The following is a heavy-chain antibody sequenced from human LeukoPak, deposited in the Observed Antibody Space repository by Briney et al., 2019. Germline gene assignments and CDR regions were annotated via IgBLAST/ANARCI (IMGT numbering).Heavy chain of an antibody. D-gene: IGHD4-11*01. CDR1: GDTFTTYD. Sequence: ASVKVSCKVSGDTFTTYDINWVRQATGQGLEWMGWMNPNSGNTGYAQKFQGRVTMTRNTSITTAYMELSSLRSEDTAVYYCARGADYPWPWGQGTLVTVSS. J-gene: IGHJ4*02. CDR2: MNPNSGNT. V-gene: IGHV1-8*01. CDR3: ARGADYPWP.